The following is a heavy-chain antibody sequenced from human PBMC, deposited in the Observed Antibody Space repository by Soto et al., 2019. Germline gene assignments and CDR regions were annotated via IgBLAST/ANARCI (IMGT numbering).Heavy chain of an antibody. Sequence: QVQLQESGPGLVKPSGTLSLTCAVSGDSISSPKWWTWLRQPPGKGLGWLGDLLHRGTTNYNPSLKSRVTLSVDKPQNQFSLKLTSVTAADTAIYYCAYSSGWYRHDVWGQGTSVTVSS. D-gene: IGHD6-19*01. CDR3: AYSSGWYRHDV. V-gene: IGHV4-4*02. J-gene: IGHJ3*01. CDR2: LLHRGTT. CDR1: GDSISSPKW.